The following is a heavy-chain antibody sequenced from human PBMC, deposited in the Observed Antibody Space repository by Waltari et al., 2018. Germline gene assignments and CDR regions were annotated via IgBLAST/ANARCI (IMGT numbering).Heavy chain of an antibody. CDR2: INHSGST. D-gene: IGHD3-10*01. V-gene: IGHV4-34*01. J-gene: IGHJ5*02. Sequence: QVQLQQWGAGLLKPSETMSLTCAVYGGSFSGYYWSWIRQPPGKGLEWIGEINHSGSTNNNPSSKRRVTISVDTSKNRCALKLSSGTAADTAVYYCARGDPVLRWFGRGNWFDPWGQGTLVTVSS. CDR3: ARGDPVLRWFGRGNWFDP. CDR1: GGSFSGYY.